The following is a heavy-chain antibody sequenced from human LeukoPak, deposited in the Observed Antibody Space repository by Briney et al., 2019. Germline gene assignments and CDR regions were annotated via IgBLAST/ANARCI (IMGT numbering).Heavy chain of an antibody. CDR3: ARVWGSSGTYYFDY. D-gene: IGHD3-22*01. Sequence: ASVKVSCKASGYTFTSYDINWVRQATGQGLEWMGWMNPNSGNTGYAQKFQGRVTMTTDTSTSTAYMELRSLRSDDTAVYYCARVWGSSGTYYFDYWGQGTLVTVSS. CDR1: GYTFTSYD. V-gene: IGHV1-8*02. J-gene: IGHJ4*02. CDR2: MNPNSGNT.